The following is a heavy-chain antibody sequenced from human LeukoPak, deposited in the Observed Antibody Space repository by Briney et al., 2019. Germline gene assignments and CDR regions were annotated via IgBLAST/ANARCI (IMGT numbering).Heavy chain of an antibody. CDR1: GFTFSSYS. V-gene: IGHV3-48*02. CDR2: ISSSSSTI. Sequence: GGSLRLSCAASGFTFSSYSMNWVRQAPGKGLEWVSYISSSSSTIYYADSVKGRLNISRDNAKNSLYLQMNSLRDEDTAVYYCARGYCSSTSCYFDYWGQGTLVTVSS. D-gene: IGHD2-2*01. J-gene: IGHJ4*02. CDR3: ARGYCSSTSCYFDY.